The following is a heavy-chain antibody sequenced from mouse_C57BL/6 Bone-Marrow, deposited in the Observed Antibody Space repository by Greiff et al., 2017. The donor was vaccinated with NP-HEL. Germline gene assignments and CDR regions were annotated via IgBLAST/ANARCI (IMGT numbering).Heavy chain of an antibody. CDR2: IDPNSGGT. CDR3: AREGIGYPWFAY. D-gene: IGHD1-2*01. V-gene: IGHV1-72*01. J-gene: IGHJ3*01. CDR1: GYTFTSYW. Sequence: QVQLQQPGAELVKPGASVKLSCKASGYTFTSYWMHWVKQRPGRGLEWIGGIDPNSGGTKYNEKFKSKATLTVDNPSSTAYMQLSSLTSEDSAVYYCAREGIGYPWFAYWGQGTLVTVSA.